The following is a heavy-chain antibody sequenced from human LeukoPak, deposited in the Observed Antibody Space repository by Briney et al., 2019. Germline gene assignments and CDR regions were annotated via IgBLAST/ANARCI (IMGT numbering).Heavy chain of an antibody. V-gene: IGHV3-23*01. CDR3: AKDLYYYDSSGYIPASHYFDY. CDR1: GFTFSSYA. D-gene: IGHD3-22*01. CDR2: ISGSGGST. J-gene: IGHJ4*02. Sequence: GGSLRLSCAASGFTFSSYAMSWVRQAPGKGLEWVSAISGSGGSTYYADSVKGRFTISRDNSKNTLYLQMNSLRAEDTAVYYCAKDLYYYDSSGYIPASHYFDYWGQGTLVTVSS.